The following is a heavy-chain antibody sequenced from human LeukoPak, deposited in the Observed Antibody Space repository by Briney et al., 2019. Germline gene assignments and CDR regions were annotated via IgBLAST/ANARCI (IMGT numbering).Heavy chain of an antibody. J-gene: IGHJ6*03. CDR2: ISSSSSYI. CDR1: GFTFSNYS. CDR3: ASGAYCSGGSCYGYYYYYMDV. Sequence: PGGSLRLSCAASGFTFSNYSMNWVRQAPGKGLEWVSSISSSSSYIYYADSVKGRFTISRDNAKNSLYLQMNSLRAEDTAVYYCASGAYCSGGSCYGYYYYYMDVWGKGTTVTVSS. D-gene: IGHD2-15*01. V-gene: IGHV3-21*01.